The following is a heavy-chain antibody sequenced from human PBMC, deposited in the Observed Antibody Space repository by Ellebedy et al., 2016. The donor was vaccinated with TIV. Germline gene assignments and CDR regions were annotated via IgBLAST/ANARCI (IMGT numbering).Heavy chain of an antibody. CDR1: GFSFISYS. J-gene: IGHJ4*02. CDR2: ISSSSDYI. Sequence: GESLKISXVASGFSFISYSMNWVRQAPGKGLEWVSSISSSSDYIYYADSVKGRFTISRDNAQNALFLQMNSLRAEDTAFYYCAKGTGRFLEWLSTYPFDFWGQGILVTVSS. D-gene: IGHD3-3*01. V-gene: IGHV3-21*04. CDR3: AKGTGRFLEWLSTYPFDF.